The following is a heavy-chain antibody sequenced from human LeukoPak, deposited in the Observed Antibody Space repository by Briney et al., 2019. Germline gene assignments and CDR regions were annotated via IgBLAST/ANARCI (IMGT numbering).Heavy chain of an antibody. CDR1: GFTFSDYY. CDR3: ARGGGYYDSSGYYELFDY. CDR2: ISSSSSYT. J-gene: IGHJ4*02. D-gene: IGHD3-22*01. Sequence: GGSLRLSCAASGFTFSDYYMSWIRQAPGKGLEWISYISSSSSYTDYADSVKGRFTISRDNAKNSLYLQMNSLRAEDTAVYYCARGGGYYDSSGYYELFDYWGQGTLVTVSS. V-gene: IGHV3-11*06.